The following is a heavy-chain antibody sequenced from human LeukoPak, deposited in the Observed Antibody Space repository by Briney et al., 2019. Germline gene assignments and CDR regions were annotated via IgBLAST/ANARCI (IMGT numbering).Heavy chain of an antibody. CDR3: ARRGGYDGPFDY. J-gene: IGHJ4*02. CDR2: IYYSGST. Sequence: PLETLSLTCTVSGGSISSSSYYWGWIRQPPGKGLEWIGSIYYSGSTYYNPSLKSRVTISVDTSKNQFSLKLSSVTAADTAVYYCARRGGYDGPFDYWGQGTLVTVSS. D-gene: IGHD5-12*01. CDR1: GGSISSSSYY. V-gene: IGHV4-39*01.